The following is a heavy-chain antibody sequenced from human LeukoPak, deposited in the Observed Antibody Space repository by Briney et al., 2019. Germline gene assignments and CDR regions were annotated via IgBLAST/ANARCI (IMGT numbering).Heavy chain of an antibody. Sequence: SETLSLTCTVSGASFSSSTYYWGWIRQPPGKGLEWIGSIYYSGSTYYNPSLKSRVTMSVDTSKNQFSLKLSSVTAADTTVYYCARHAGGIAAAGTRPFDYWGQGTLVTVSS. CDR1: GASFSSSTYY. CDR3: ARHAGGIAAAGTRPFDY. J-gene: IGHJ4*02. V-gene: IGHV4-39*01. CDR2: IYYSGST. D-gene: IGHD6-13*01.